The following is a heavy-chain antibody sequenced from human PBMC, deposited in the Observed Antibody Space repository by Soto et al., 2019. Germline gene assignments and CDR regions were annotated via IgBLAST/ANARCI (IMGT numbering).Heavy chain of an antibody. CDR3: ESTKYDSSAYYYWYLGL. J-gene: IGHJ2*01. CDR2: IIPIFGTA. CDR1: EDTFRNYA. V-gene: IGHV1-69*06. Sequence: QVELVQSGAEVKKPGSSVKVSCQASEDTFRNYAISWVRQAPGQGLEWMGGIIPIFGTANYAQKFQGRVTITADTSANTVYLELSSLRSEDTAVYYCESTKYDSSAYYYWYLGLWGRGTLFTVSS. D-gene: IGHD3-22*01.